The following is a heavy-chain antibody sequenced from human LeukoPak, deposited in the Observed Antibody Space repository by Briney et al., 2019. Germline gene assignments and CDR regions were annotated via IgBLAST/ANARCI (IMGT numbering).Heavy chain of an antibody. CDR1: GFTFNDYA. D-gene: IGHD4-11*01. CDR3: AKQYHY. V-gene: IGHV3-23*01. Sequence: PGGSLRLSCAASGFTFNDYAMTWVRQAPGKGLEWVSLVSGSGTATYYADSVKGRFTISRDNSKNTLYLQMNSLRAEDTAVYYCAKQYHYWGQGTLVTVSS. CDR2: VSGSGTAT. J-gene: IGHJ4*02.